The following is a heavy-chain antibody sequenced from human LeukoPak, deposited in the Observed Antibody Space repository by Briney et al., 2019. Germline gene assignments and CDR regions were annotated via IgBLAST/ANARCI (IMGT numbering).Heavy chain of an antibody. CDR2: INQHGIEK. CDR1: GFSFSTLG. Sequence: GGSLRLSCAASGFSFSTLGMTWVRQAPGKGLEWVASINQHGIEKSYVDSVKGRFTISRDNTKNSLYLQMNSLRAEDTAVHYCASVVVYHTNWFDPWGQGTLVTVSS. CDR3: ASVVVYHTNWFDP. J-gene: IGHJ5*02. D-gene: IGHD2-8*01. V-gene: IGHV3-7*05.